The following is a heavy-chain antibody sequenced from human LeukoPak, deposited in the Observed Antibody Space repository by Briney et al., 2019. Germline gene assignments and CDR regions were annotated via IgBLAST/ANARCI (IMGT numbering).Heavy chain of an antibody. CDR1: AFTYSSHG. V-gene: IGHV3-23*01. J-gene: IGHJ4*02. CDR2: ISPSGDIL. Sequence: GGSLRLSCAASAFTYSSHGMNWVRQAPGKGLEWVSGISPSGDILYYADSVKGQFTISRDNSKNTVSLQMNSLRAEDTAIYYCATYRQVLLPFESWGQGTLVTVSS. D-gene: IGHD2-8*02. CDR3: ATYRQVLLPFES.